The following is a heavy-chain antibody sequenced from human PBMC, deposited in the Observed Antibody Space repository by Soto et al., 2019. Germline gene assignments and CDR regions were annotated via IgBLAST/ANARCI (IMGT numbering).Heavy chain of an antibody. CDR3: ARERFTMLGGSGMDV. D-gene: IGHD3-10*02. CDR1: GFTFTNYC. CDR2: INSDVGGI. Sequence: XESLSLSFAASGFTFTNYCIHWVRQAPGQGLVWVSRINSDVGGIRYADSVKGRFTISRDDAKNTVDLQMNSLRAEDTAVFYCARERFTMLGGSGMDVWGQGTTVTVSS. J-gene: IGHJ6*02. V-gene: IGHV3-74*01.